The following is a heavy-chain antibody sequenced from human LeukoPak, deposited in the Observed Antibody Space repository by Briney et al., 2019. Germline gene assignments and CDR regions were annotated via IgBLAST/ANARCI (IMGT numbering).Heavy chain of an antibody. CDR2: IHYSGST. J-gene: IGHJ6*02. D-gene: IGHD3-10*01. CDR1: GGSISTSSYY. Sequence: SETLSLTCTVSGGSISTSSYYWAWIRQPPGKGLEWIGSIHYSGSTHYNPSLKSRVTLSVDTSKNQFSLKASSVTAADTAIYHCARQMLWFRGVDVWGQGTTVTVSS. V-gene: IGHV4-39*01. CDR3: ARQMLWFRGVDV.